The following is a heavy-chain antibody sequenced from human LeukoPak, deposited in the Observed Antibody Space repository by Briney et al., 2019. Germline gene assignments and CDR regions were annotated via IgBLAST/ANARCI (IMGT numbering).Heavy chain of an antibody. V-gene: IGHV4-4*07. CDR1: GGSISSYY. J-gene: IGHJ6*03. CDR2: IYTSGST. Sequence: SETLSLTCTVSGGSISSYYWSWIRQPAGKGLEWIGRIYTSGSTDYNPSLKSRVTMSVDTSKKQFSLKLKSGTAADTAVYYCAREGGSSWPPGSGYYYYMDVWGKGTTVTASS. D-gene: IGHD6-13*01. CDR3: AREGGSSWPPGSGYYYYMDV.